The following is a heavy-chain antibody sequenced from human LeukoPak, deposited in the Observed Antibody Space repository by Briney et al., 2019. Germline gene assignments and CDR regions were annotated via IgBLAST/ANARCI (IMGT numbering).Heavy chain of an antibody. CDR1: GGSSSGYY. J-gene: IGHJ3*02. D-gene: IGHD3-10*01. CDR2: INHSGST. CDR3: AKSNGYGLVDI. Sequence: SETLSLTCGVYGGSSSGYYWSWIRQPPGKGLEWIGEINHSGSTKYNPSLKSRVTISVDTSRNQFSLKLNSVTAADTAVYYCAKSNGYGLVDIWGQGTMVTVSS. V-gene: IGHV4-34*01.